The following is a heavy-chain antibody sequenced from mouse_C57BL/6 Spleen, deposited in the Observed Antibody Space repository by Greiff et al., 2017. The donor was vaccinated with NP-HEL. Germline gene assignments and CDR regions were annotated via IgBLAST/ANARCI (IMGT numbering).Heavy chain of an antibody. CDR1: GFTITDYY. Sequence: VQLQQSGAELVKPGASVKLSCTASGFTITDYYMHWVKQRPEQGLEWIGRIDPGDGETKYAQKFQGKATITADTSSNTAYLQLSSLTSEDTAVYYCASYYYGSSYEGADWGKGTLVTVSA. V-gene: IGHV14-2*01. J-gene: IGHJ3*01. CDR2: IDPGDGET. CDR3: ASYYYGSSYEGAD. D-gene: IGHD1-1*01.